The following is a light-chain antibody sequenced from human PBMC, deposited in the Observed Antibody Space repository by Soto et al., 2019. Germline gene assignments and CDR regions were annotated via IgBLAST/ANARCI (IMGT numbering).Light chain of an antibody. V-gene: IGLV2-14*01. CDR1: SSDVGGYNY. J-gene: IGLJ1*01. Sequence: QSVLTQPASVSGSPGQSITISCTGTSSDVGGYNYVSWYQQHPGKAPKLMIYEVSNRPSGVSNRFSGSKSGNTASLTISGLQAEDEADYYCSSYTSSSTHNYVSGNGTKVTVL. CDR3: SSYTSSSTHNYV. CDR2: EVS.